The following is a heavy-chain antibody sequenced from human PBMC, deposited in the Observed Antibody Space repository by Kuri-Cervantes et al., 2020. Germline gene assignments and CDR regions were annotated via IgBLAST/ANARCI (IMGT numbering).Heavy chain of an antibody. CDR3: ARGRNSVGYDFWSGYYRVFDP. CDR2: INPNSGGT. Sequence: GGSLRLSCKASGYTFTGYYMHWVRQAPGQGLEWMGWINPNSGGTNYAQKFQGRVTMTRETSISTAYMELSSLRSEDTAVYYCARGRNSVGYDFWSGYYRVFDPWGQGTLVTVSS. D-gene: IGHD3-3*01. J-gene: IGHJ5*02. V-gene: IGHV1-2*02. CDR1: GYTFTGYY.